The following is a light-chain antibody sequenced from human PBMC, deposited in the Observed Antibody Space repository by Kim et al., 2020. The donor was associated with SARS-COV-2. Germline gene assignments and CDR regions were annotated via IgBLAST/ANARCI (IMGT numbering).Light chain of an antibody. V-gene: IGLV2-14*01. CDR2: DVT. CDR3: CSYTGRSTYV. CDR1: SSDIGGYDY. J-gene: IGLJ1*01. Sequence: QSALTQPASVSGTPGQSITISCTGTSSDIGGYDYVSWFQQYPGKAPRLMIYDVTKRPSGVSDRFSGSTSGNTASLTISALQAEDEADYYCCSYTGRSTYVFGTGTKVTVL.